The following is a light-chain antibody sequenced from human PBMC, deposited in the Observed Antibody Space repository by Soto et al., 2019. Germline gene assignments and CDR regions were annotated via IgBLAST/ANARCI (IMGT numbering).Light chain of an antibody. CDR3: QHYDHLPIT. CDR2: DAS. CDR1: QDITNY. J-gene: IGKJ5*01. V-gene: IGKV1-33*01. Sequence: DIQMTQSPSSLSASVGDRVTITCQASQDITNYLNWYQQKPGKAPRLLLYDASSVETGVPSRFSGSGSGTDFTFTISSLQPEDIATYYCQHYDHLPITFGQGTRLEIK.